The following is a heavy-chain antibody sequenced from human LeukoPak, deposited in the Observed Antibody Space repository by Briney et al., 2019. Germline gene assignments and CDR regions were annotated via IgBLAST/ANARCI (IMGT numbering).Heavy chain of an antibody. D-gene: IGHD4-17*01. V-gene: IGHV3-23*01. CDR1: GFSFRNYA. Sequence: GGSLRLSCAASGFSFRNYAMSWVRQAPGKGLEWVSSISDSGGATYYADSVKRRFTISRDNSRNTLYLQLNSLGADDTAVYYCAKIAPWGAVTTTDGFDYWGQGTLVTVSS. CDR2: ISDSGGAT. CDR3: AKIAPWGAVTTTDGFDY. J-gene: IGHJ4*02.